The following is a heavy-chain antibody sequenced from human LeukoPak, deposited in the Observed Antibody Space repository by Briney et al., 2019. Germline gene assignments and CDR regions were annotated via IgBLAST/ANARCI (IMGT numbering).Heavy chain of an antibody. CDR3: AREDIRSDDAFDI. V-gene: IGHV4-34*01. D-gene: IGHD6-6*01. J-gene: IGHJ3*02. Sequence: PSETLSLTCAVYGGSSSGYYWSWIRQPPGKGLEWIGEINHSGSTNYNPSLKSRVTISVDTSKNQFSLKLSSVTAADTAVYYCAREDIRSDDAFDIWGQGTMVTVSS. CDR1: GGSSSGYY. CDR2: INHSGST.